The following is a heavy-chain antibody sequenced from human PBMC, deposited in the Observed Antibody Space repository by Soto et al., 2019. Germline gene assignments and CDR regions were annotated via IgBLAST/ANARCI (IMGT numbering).Heavy chain of an antibody. CDR3: ARDIAVGKGEYFQH. V-gene: IGHV1-69*01. J-gene: IGHJ1*01. Sequence: QVQLVQSGAEVKKPGSSVKVSCKASGGTFSSYAISWVRRAPGQGLEWVGGIIPIFGTATYAQKFQGRVTITADESTSTAYMELSSLRSEDTAVYYCARDIAVGKGEYFQHWGQGTLVTVSS. CDR2: IIPIFGTA. CDR1: GGTFSSYA. D-gene: IGHD6-19*01.